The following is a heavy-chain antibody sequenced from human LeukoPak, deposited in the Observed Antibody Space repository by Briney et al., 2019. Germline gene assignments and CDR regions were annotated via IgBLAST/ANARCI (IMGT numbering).Heavy chain of an antibody. D-gene: IGHD2-15*01. Sequence: SETLSLTCTVSGGSISSSSYSWGWIRQPPGKGLEWIGSIYYSGSSHYNPSLKSRVTMSVDTSKDQFSLKLSSVTAADTAVYYCARSSGYCSGGSCYSGGVYYFDYWGQGTLVTVSS. CDR3: ARSSGYCSGGSCYSGGVYYFDY. V-gene: IGHV4-39*01. CDR2: IYYSGSS. CDR1: GGSISSSSYS. J-gene: IGHJ4*02.